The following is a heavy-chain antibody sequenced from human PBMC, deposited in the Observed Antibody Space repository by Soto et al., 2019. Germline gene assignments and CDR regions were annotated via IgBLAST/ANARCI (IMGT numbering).Heavy chain of an antibody. CDR2: IRSKAYGGTT. J-gene: IGHJ4*02. D-gene: IGHD6-13*01. V-gene: IGHV3-49*04. CDR1: GFTFGDYA. CDR3: TRDGSSWYGGGY. Sequence: HPGGSLRLSCTASGFTFGDYAMSWVRQAPGKGLEWVGFIRSKAYGGTTEYAASVKGRFTISRDDSKSIAYLQMNSLKTEDTAVYYCTRDGSSWYGGGYWGQGTLVTVSS.